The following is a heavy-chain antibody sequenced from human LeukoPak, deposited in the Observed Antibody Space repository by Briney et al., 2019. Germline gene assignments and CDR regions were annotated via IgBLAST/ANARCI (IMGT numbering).Heavy chain of an antibody. CDR3: ARDRLEPFPYDF. CDR1: GGSISSYY. CDR2: IYYSGST. Sequence: SETLSLTCTVSGGSISSYYWSWIRQPPGKGLEWIGYIYYSGSTNYNPSLKSRVTISVDTSKNQFSLKLSSVTAADTAVYYCARDRLEPFPYDFWGQGTLVTVSS. V-gene: IGHV4-59*01. D-gene: IGHD3-3*01. J-gene: IGHJ4*02.